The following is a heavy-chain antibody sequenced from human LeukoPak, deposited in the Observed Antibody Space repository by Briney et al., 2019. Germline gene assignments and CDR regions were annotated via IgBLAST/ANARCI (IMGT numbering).Heavy chain of an antibody. Sequence: GASVKVSCKASGYTFTSYGISWVRQAPGQGLEWMGWISAYNGNTNYAQKLQGRVTMTTDTSTSTAYMELRSLGSDDTAVYYCARLTYYYGSGRLDYWGQGTLVTVSS. CDR2: ISAYNGNT. CDR1: GYTFTSYG. CDR3: ARLTYYYGSGRLDY. V-gene: IGHV1-18*04. D-gene: IGHD3-10*01. J-gene: IGHJ4*02.